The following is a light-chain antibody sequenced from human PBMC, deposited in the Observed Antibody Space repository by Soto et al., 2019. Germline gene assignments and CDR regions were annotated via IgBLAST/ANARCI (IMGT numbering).Light chain of an antibody. CDR3: QQYGTPRSVT. J-gene: IGKJ5*01. Sequence: IVMTQSPATLSVSPGERVTLSCRVSQSVDSNFAWYQQRPGQAPRLLIYGASTRATDVPARFSASGSGTDFTLTISSLQSEDFAVYYCQQYGTPRSVTFGQGTRLDI. CDR1: QSVDSN. CDR2: GAS. V-gene: IGKV3-15*01.